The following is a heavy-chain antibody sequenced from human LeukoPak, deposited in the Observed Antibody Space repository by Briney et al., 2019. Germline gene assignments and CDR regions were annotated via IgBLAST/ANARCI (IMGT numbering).Heavy chain of an antibody. D-gene: IGHD1-26*01. J-gene: IGHJ5*02. V-gene: IGHV3-30*02. CDR2: IRYDGSNK. CDR1: GFAFRTYD. Sequence: PGGSLRLSCAASGFAFRTYDMHWVRQAPGKGLKWVTFIRYDGSNKYYADSVKGRFTVSRDNSRNTLYLQMNSLRADDTAVYYCARARSHYWENWFDPWGQGTLVTVSS. CDR3: ARARSHYWENWFDP.